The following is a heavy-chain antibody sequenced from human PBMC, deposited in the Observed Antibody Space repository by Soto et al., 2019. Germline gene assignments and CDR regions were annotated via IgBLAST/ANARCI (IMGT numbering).Heavy chain of an antibody. CDR3: AKRGSSKNLDN. D-gene: IGHD3-10*01. CDR2: ISGTGDAT. Sequence: EVQLLESGGGLVQPGESLRLSCAVSGFIFNNYAMSWDRQAPGKGLEWVSIISGTGDATYYADSVKGRFTISRDNSKNTLYLQMNSLRAEDTAIYYCAKRGSSKNLDNWGQGTLVTVSS. J-gene: IGHJ4*02. CDR1: GFIFNNYA. V-gene: IGHV3-23*01.